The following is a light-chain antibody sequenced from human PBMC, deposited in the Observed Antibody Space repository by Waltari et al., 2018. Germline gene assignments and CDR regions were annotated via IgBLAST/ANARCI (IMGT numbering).Light chain of an antibody. CDR1: QSINSW. CDR2: SIS. J-gene: IGKJ2*01. V-gene: IGKV1-5*01. CDR3: QQNFRFPYT. Sequence: DSQMTQSPSTLSASVGDRVTITCRASQSINSWLAWYQHKPGEAPKLLIDSISRLQSGVPSRFSGSGSGADFTLTISSLHPEDFATYYCQQNFRFPYTFGQGTKLEIK.